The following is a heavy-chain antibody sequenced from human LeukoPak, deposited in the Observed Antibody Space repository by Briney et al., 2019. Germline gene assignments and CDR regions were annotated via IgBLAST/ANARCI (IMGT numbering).Heavy chain of an antibody. CDR3: AREGRGITGDFDY. Sequence: SETLSLTCTVSGGSISSYYWSWIRQPPGKGLEWIGSIYYSGSTYYNPSLKSRVTISVDTSKNQFSLKLSSVTAADTAVYYCAREGRGITGDFDYWGQGTLVTVSS. V-gene: IGHV4-59*12. CDR2: IYYSGST. D-gene: IGHD3-16*01. J-gene: IGHJ4*02. CDR1: GGSISSYY.